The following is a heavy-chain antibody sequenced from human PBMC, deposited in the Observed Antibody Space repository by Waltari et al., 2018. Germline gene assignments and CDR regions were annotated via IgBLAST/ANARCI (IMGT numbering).Heavy chain of an antibody. Sequence: EVQLLASGGGLVQPGGSLRLSCAASGFTFSSYAMSWVRQAPGKGLEWVSVIYSGGSSTYYADSVKGRFTISRDNSKNTLYLQMNSLRAEDTAVYYCAKSGYDFWSGYIPNWGQGTLVTVSS. V-gene: IGHV3-23*03. CDR3: AKSGYDFWSGYIPN. CDR1: GFTFSSYA. J-gene: IGHJ4*02. CDR2: IYSGGSST. D-gene: IGHD3-3*01.